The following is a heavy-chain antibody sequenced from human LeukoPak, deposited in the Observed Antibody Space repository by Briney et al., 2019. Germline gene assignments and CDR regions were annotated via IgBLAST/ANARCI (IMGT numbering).Heavy chain of an antibody. J-gene: IGHJ4*02. CDR2: ISAYNGNT. D-gene: IGHD3-10*01. CDR1: GYTFTSYG. V-gene: IGHV1-18*01. CDR3: AALWFGEFSFDY. Sequence: ASVKVSCKASGYTFTSYGISWVRQAPGQGLEWMGRISAYNGNTNYAQKLQGRVTMTTDTSTSTAYMELRSLRSDDTAVYYCAALWFGEFSFDYWGQGTLVTVSS.